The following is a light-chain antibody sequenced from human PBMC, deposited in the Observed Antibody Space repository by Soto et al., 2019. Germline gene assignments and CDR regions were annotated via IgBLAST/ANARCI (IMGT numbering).Light chain of an antibody. Sequence: EIVLTQSPGTLSLSPGERATLSCRASQSVSSSYLAWYQQKPGQAPRLLIYGASSRATGIPDRFSGSGSGTDFTFTISSLQPEDIATYYCQQYSHLITFGQGTRLEIK. CDR3: QQYSHLIT. CDR1: QSVSSSY. J-gene: IGKJ5*01. V-gene: IGKV3-20*01. CDR2: GAS.